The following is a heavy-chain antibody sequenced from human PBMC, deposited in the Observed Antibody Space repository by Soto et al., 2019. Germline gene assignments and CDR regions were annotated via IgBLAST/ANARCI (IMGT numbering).Heavy chain of an antibody. Sequence: QVQLVQSGAEVKKPGASVKVSCKASGYTFTSYDINWVRQATGQGLEWMGWMNPNSGNTGYAQKFQGTVTMTRNTPIXTAXMXQSGQRSEDTAVYYGASAPGRYCLSTSCYVYDGMDVWGQGTTVTVSS. V-gene: IGHV1-8*01. CDR2: MNPNSGNT. J-gene: IGHJ6*02. CDR3: ASAPGRYCLSTSCYVYDGMDV. CDR1: GYTFTSYD. D-gene: IGHD2-2*01.